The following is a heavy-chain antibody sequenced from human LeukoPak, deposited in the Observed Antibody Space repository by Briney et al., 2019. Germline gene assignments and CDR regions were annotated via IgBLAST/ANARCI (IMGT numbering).Heavy chain of an antibody. D-gene: IGHD3-22*01. CDR2: ISSSSSYI. CDR3: ASPYYYDGSSYYHFFDH. Sequence: PGGSLRLSCAASGFTFSSYSMNWVRQAPGKGLEWVSSISSSSSYIYYADSVKGRFTISRDNSKNTLYLQMNNLRTEDTAVYYCASPYYYDGSSYYHFFDHWGQGTLVTVSS. J-gene: IGHJ4*02. V-gene: IGHV3-21*01. CDR1: GFTFSSYS.